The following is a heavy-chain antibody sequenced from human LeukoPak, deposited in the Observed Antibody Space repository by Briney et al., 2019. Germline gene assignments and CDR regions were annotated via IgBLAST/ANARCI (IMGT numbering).Heavy chain of an antibody. CDR3: ARLRVDYYYYGMDV. CDR1: GFTFSSYQ. V-gene: IGHV3-48*03. Sequence: GGSLRLSCAASGFTFSSYQMNWIRQAPGKGLEWVSFISSDDSITYYADSVKGRFTISRDNSKNTLYLQMNSLRAEDTAVYYCARLRVDYYYYGMDVWGQGTTVTVSS. CDR2: ISSDDSIT. D-gene: IGHD3-3*01. J-gene: IGHJ6*02.